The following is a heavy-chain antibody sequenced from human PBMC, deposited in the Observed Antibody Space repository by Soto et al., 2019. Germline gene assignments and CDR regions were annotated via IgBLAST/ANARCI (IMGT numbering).Heavy chain of an antibody. D-gene: IGHD1-26*01. CDR3: ARGEFRSYWGKMSNWFDP. CDR1: GESFSGYY. J-gene: IGHJ5*02. Sequence: SETLSLTCAVYGESFSGYYWSWILHPPGKWLEWIGEINHSGSTNYNPSLKSLFTISVDTSKNQLSPKLSSVTAADTAAYYCARGEFRSYWGKMSNWFDPWGQGTLVTVSS. V-gene: IGHV4-34*01. CDR2: INHSGST.